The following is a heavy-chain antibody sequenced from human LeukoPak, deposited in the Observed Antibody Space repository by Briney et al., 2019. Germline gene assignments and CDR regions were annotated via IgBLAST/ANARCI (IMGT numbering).Heavy chain of an antibody. CDR1: GFTFSSYT. V-gene: IGHV3-21*01. CDR2: ISSSRSYI. CDR3: ARDHCSSTSCFPSGTNYFDS. Sequence: GGSLRLSCAASGFTFSSYTMNWVRQAPGKGLEWVSSISSSRSYIYNADSVKGRLTISRDNAKNSLYLQMNSLRAEDTAVYYCARDHCSSTSCFPSGTNYFDSWGQGTPVTVSS. D-gene: IGHD2-2*01. J-gene: IGHJ4*02.